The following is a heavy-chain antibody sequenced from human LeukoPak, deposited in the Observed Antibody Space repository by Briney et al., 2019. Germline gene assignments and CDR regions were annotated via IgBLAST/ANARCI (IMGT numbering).Heavy chain of an antibody. CDR1: GGSFSGYY. J-gene: IGHJ4*02. V-gene: IGHV4-34*01. CDR2: INHSGST. D-gene: IGHD3-10*01. Sequence: SETLSLTCAVYGGSFSGYYWSWIRQPPGKGLEWIGEINHSGSTNYNPPLKSRVTISVDTSKNQFSLKLSSVTAADTAVYYCARPRTYYYGSGSYYDYWGQGTLVTVSS. CDR3: ARPRTYYYGSGSYYDY.